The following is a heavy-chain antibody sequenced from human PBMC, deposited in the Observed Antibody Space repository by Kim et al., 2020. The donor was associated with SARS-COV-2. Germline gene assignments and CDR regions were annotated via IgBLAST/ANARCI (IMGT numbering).Heavy chain of an antibody. Sequence: SETLSLTCAVYGGSFSGYYWSWIRQPPGKGLEWIGEINHSGSTNYNPSLKSRVTISVDTSKNQFSLKLSSVTAADTAVYYCARDRRREYYDSSGYLFDPWGQGTLVTVSS. J-gene: IGHJ5*02. CDR2: INHSGST. V-gene: IGHV4-34*01. CDR3: ARDRRREYYDSSGYLFDP. D-gene: IGHD3-22*01. CDR1: GGSFSGYY.